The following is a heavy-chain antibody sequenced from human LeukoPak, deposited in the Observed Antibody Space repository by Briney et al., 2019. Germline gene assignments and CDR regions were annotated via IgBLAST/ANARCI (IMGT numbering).Heavy chain of an antibody. Sequence: PSETLSLTCAVYGGSFSGYYWSWIRQPPGKGLEWIGEINHSGSTNYNPSLKGRVTISVDTSKNQFSLKLSSVTAADTAVYYCARPGGDAFDIWGQGTMVTVSS. CDR3: ARPGGDAFDI. CDR2: INHSGST. D-gene: IGHD3-16*01. V-gene: IGHV4-34*01. J-gene: IGHJ3*02. CDR1: GGSFSGYY.